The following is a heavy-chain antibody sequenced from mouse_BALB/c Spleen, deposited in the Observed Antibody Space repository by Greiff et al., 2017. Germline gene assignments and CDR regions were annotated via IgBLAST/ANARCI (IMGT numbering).Heavy chain of an antibody. V-gene: IGHV14-3*02. Sequence: VQLQQSGAELVKPGASVKLSCTASGFNIKDTYMHWVKQRPEQGLEWIGRIDPANGNTKYDPKFQGKATITADTSSNTAYLQLRSLTSEDTAVYYCARKYDYGVWYFDVWGAGTTVTVSS. CDR1: GFNIKDTY. J-gene: IGHJ1*01. D-gene: IGHD2-4*01. CDR3: ARKYDYGVWYFDV. CDR2: IDPANGNT.